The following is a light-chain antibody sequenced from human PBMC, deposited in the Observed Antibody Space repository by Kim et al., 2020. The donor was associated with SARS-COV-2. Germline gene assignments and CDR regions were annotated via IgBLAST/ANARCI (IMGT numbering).Light chain of an antibody. CDR3: QAWDSSTVV. V-gene: IGLV3-1*01. CDR1: KLGDKY. CDR2: QDS. J-gene: IGLJ2*01. Sequence: SVSPGQTASITCSGDKLGDKYDCWYKKKPGQSPVLVIYQDSKRPSGIPERFSGSNSGNKATLTISGTQAMDEADYYCQAWDSSTVVFGGGTQLTVL.